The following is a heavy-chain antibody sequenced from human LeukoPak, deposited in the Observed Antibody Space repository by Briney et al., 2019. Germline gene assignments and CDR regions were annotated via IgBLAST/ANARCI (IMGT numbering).Heavy chain of an antibody. CDR1: GGSISSYY. D-gene: IGHD4-17*01. CDR3: ARSYGDQYYYYYYGMDV. CDR2: INHSGST. Sequence: SETLSLTCTVSGGSISSYYWSWIRQPPGKGLEWIGEINHSGSTNYNPSLKSRVTISVDTSKNQFSLKLSSVTAADTAVYYCARSYGDQYYYYYYGMDVWGQGTTVTVSS. V-gene: IGHV4-34*01. J-gene: IGHJ6*02.